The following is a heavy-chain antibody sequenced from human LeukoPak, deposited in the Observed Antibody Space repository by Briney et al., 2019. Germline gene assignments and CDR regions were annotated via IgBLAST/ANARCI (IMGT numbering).Heavy chain of an antibody. CDR2: IYYSGST. CDR3: AREGPNTPNWFDP. V-gene: IGHV4-59*11. J-gene: IGHJ5*02. D-gene: IGHD2-2*02. CDR1: GGSISSHY. Sequence: SETLSLACTVSGGSISSHYSSWIRQPPGKGLEWIGYIYYSGSTNYNPSLKSRVTISVDTSKNQFSLKVSSVTAADTGVSYCAREGPNTPNWFDPWGQGTLVTVSS.